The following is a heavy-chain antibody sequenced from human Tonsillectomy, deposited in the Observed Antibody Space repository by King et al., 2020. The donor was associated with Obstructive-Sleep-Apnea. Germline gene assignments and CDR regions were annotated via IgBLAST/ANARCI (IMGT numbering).Heavy chain of an antibody. CDR1: GFTFSFYS. CDR2: ISRNGGST. V-gene: IGHV3-64D*09. J-gene: IGHJ4*02. Sequence: VQLVESGGGLVQPGGSLGLSCSASGFTFSFYSMHWVRQAPGKGLEYVSAISRNGGSTYYTESVKGRFTISRDDFKNTLYLQMSSLRTEDTAIYYCVKIQRDYFDYWGQGTLVTVSS. CDR3: VKIQRDYFDY. D-gene: IGHD5-18*01.